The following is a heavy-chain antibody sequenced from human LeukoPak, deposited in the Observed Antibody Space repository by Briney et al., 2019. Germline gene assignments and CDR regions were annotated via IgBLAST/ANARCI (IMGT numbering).Heavy chain of an antibody. CDR2: ISWNSGSI. Sequence: GGSLRLSCAASGFTFDDYAMHWVRQAPGKGLEWVSGISWNSGSIGYADSVKGRFTISRDNAKNSLYLQMNSLRAEDTALYYCAKGFFLGVATTPLDYWGQGTLVTVSS. V-gene: IGHV3-9*01. CDR1: GFTFDDYA. J-gene: IGHJ4*02. CDR3: AKGFFLGVATTPLDY. D-gene: IGHD5-12*01.